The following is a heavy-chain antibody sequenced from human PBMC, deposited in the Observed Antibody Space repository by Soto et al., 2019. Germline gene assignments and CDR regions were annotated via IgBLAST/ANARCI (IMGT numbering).Heavy chain of an antibody. V-gene: IGHV3-30-3*01. CDR2: ISYDGSNK. CDR1: GFTFSSYA. D-gene: IGHD4-17*01. J-gene: IGHJ4*02. CDR3: ARDRRTVTLDY. Sequence: GGSLRLSCAASGFTFSSYAMHWVRQAPGKGLEWVAVISYDGSNKYYADSVKGRFTISRDNSKNTLYLQMNSLRAEDTAVYYCARDRRTVTLDYWGQGTLVTVSS.